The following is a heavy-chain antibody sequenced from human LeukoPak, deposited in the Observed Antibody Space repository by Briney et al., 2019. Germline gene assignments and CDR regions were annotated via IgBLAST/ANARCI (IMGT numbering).Heavy chain of an antibody. D-gene: IGHD2-21*02. J-gene: IGHJ4*02. CDR1: GSIFSNYA. V-gene: IGHV1-69*04. CDR3: ARERSDCSGSACYSRNRNHSGLDV. CDR2: IIPMLGVA. Sequence: ASVKVSCKASGSIFSNYAITWVRQAPGQGLEWMGRIIPMLGVANNAETFQDRVTINADKSTNTMYLELSSLKSEDTAVYYCARERSDCSGSACYSRNRNHSGLDVWGQGTLVTVSS.